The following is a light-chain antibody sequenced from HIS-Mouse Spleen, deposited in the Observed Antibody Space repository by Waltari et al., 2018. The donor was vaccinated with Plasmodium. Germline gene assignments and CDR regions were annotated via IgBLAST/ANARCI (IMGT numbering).Light chain of an antibody. CDR1: SLRSSY. CDR2: GKN. V-gene: IGLV3-19*01. Sequence: SSELTQDPTVSVALGQTVRITCQGASLRSSYASWYQQKPGQAPVLVIYGKNNRPSGIPDRFSGSSSGNTASLTITGAQAEDEADYYCNSRDSSGTHGVFGGGTKLTVL. J-gene: IGLJ2*01. CDR3: NSRDSSGTHGV.